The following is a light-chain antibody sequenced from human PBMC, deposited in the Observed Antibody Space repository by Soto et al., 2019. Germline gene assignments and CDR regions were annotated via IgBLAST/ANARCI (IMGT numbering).Light chain of an antibody. V-gene: IGKV3-20*01. Sequence: EIVLTQSPGTLSLSPGERAILSCRASRSVSSNYLAWYRQKPGRDPRLLMYGACIRATGTPDSFSGSGSGTHFTLTISRLEPEDFAFYSSEQYGSSPLTFGGGTKVEIK. J-gene: IGKJ4*01. CDR1: RSVSSNY. CDR3: EQYGSSPLT. CDR2: GAC.